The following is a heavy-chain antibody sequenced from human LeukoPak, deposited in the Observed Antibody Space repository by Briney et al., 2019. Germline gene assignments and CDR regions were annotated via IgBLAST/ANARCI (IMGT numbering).Heavy chain of an antibody. CDR1: GGSVTTAHWY. CDR3: ARAPSWYPYNWFDP. J-gene: IGHJ5*02. V-gene: IGHV4-4*07. CDR2: VYISGDT. Sequence: PSETLSLTCTVSGGSVTTAHWYWSWIRQPAGKGLEWIGRVYISGDTKYNPSLKSRVIMSLDASKNQFSLRLTSVTAADTAVYYCARAPSWYPYNWFDPWGQGTLVTVSS. D-gene: IGHD6-13*01.